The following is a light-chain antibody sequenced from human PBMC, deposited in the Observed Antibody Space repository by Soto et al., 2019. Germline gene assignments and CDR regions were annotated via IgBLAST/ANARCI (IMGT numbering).Light chain of an antibody. CDR3: QQYNNWLWT. CDR2: GAS. CDR1: QSVSST. J-gene: IGKJ1*01. V-gene: IGKV3-15*01. Sequence: EIVMTQSPATMSVSPGERATLSCRASQSVSSTLAWYQQKPGQAPRLLIYGASTRATGIQARFSGSGSGTEFTLTISSLQSADFAVYYCQQYNNWLWTFGQGTKLEIK.